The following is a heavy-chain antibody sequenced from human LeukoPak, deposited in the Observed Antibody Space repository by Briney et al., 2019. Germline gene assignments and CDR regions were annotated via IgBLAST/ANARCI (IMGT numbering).Heavy chain of an antibody. D-gene: IGHD3-22*01. CDR2: MYYSGSP. Sequence: PSETLSLTCTVSGGSISSGDYYWSWIRQPPGKGLEWIAYMYYSGSPYYNPSLNSRVTMSADTSKNQLSLKLRSVTAEDTAVYYCARPYYYDSRIDPWGQGIVVTVSS. J-gene: IGHJ5*02. CDR3: ARPYYYDSRIDP. CDR1: GGSISSGDYY. V-gene: IGHV4-30-4*01.